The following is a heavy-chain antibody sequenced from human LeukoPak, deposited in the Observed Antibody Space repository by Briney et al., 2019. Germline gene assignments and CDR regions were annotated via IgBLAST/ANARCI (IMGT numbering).Heavy chain of an antibody. CDR3: ARAPYYDFWSGDRDAFDI. CDR2: IYYSGST. Sequence: PSETLSLTCTVSGGSISSGGYYWSWIRQHPGKGLEWIGYIYYSGSTYYNPSLKSRVTISVDTSKNQFSLKLSSVTAADTAVYYCARAPYYDFWSGDRDAFDIWGQGTMVTVSS. D-gene: IGHD3-3*01. V-gene: IGHV4-31*03. CDR1: GGSISSGGYY. J-gene: IGHJ3*02.